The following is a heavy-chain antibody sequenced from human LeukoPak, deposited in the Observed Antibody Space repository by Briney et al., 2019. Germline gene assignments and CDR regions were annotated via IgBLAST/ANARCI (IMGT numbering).Heavy chain of an antibody. V-gene: IGHV1-2*02. Sequence: VASVKVSCKASGYTFTGYYMHWVRQAPGQGLEWMGWINPNSGGTNYAQKFHGGVTMTRDTSISTAYMELRRLRSDDTAVYYCARGAHYHDSSQGYDYWGQGTLVTVSS. D-gene: IGHD3-22*01. CDR1: GYTFTGYY. CDR3: ARGAHYHDSSQGYDY. CDR2: INPNSGGT. J-gene: IGHJ4*02.